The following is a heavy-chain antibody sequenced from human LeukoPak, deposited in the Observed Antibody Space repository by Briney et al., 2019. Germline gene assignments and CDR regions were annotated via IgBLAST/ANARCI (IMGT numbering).Heavy chain of an antibody. CDR2: IKNDGTVK. CDR1: GFTFSYHS. Sequence: PGGALSLSCAASGFTFSYHSMTWVPQAPGKGLESVATIKNDGTVKNYVDSVKGRFTISRDNAKNSLYLQMNSLRAEDTAVYYCAKDSYSKGDYWGQGVLVTVSS. D-gene: IGHD6-13*01. V-gene: IGHV3-7*01. J-gene: IGHJ4*02. CDR3: AKDSYSKGDY.